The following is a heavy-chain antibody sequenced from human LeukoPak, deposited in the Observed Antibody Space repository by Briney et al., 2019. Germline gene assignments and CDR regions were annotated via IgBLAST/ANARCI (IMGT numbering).Heavy chain of an antibody. CDR2: ISAYNGNT. D-gene: IGHD5-24*01. Sequence: ASVKVSCKASGYTFTGYYMHWVRQAPGQGLEWMGWISAYNGNTNYAQKLQGRVTMTTDTSTSTAYMELRSLRSDDTAVYYCAREDGYNYLDYWGQGTLVTVSS. CDR1: GYTFTGYY. J-gene: IGHJ4*02. V-gene: IGHV1-18*04. CDR3: AREDGYNYLDY.